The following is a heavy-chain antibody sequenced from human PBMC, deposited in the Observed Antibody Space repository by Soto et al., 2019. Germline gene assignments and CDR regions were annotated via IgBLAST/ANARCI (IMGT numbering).Heavy chain of an antibody. J-gene: IGHJ4*02. V-gene: IGHV1-69*09. D-gene: IGHD6-25*01. CDR1: GIMSSGYG. CDR2: INPILDST. Sequence: QEQVVQSGPAMKEPGSSVKVSCRASGIMSSGYGFSWVRQAPGQGLGWVGMINPILDSTHYAQNLQGRVSLSVDKSRDTAYLEVTRLRLEDTAIYFCATMKRARLDSWGRGTVVTVSS. CDR3: ATMKRARLDS.